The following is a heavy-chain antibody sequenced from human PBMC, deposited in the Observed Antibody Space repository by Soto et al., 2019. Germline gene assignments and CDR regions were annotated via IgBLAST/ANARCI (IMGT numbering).Heavy chain of an antibody. D-gene: IGHD6-13*01. V-gene: IGHV1-2*04. CDR2: INPNSGGT. J-gene: IGHJ4*02. CDR3: ARNKWARGSSWYYFDY. CDR1: GYTFTGYY. Sequence: ASVKVSCKASGYTFTGYYMHWVRQAPGQGLEWMGWINPNSGGTNYAQKFQGWVTMTRDTSISTAYMELSRLGSDDTAVYYCARNKWARGSSWYYFDYWGQGTLVTVSS.